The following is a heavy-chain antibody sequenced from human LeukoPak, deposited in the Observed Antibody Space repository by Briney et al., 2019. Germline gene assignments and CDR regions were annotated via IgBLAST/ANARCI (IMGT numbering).Heavy chain of an antibody. CDR2: IYFSGST. Sequence: SETLSLTCTVSGGSISSSNYYWGWIRQPPGKGLEWIGRIYFSGSTYFNPSLKSRVTISVDTSKNQFSLKLSSVTAADTAVYYCARHQYYYDSSGFYCVYYFDYWGQGTLVTVSS. D-gene: IGHD3-22*01. CDR1: GGSISSSNYY. V-gene: IGHV4-39*01. J-gene: IGHJ4*02. CDR3: ARHQYYYDSSGFYCVYYFDY.